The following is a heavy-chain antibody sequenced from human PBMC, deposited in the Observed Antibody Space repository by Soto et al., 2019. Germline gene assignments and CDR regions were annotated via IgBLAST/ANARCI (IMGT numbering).Heavy chain of an antibody. CDR1: GGTFSSYA. CDR3: ASSEGIAAADPTGYYYYGMDV. Sequence: GASVKVSFKACGGTFSSYAISWLRQAPGQGLEWMGGIIPIFGTANYAQKFQGRVTITADKSTSTAYMELSSLRSEDTAVYYCASSEGIAAADPTGYYYYGMDVWGQGTTVTVSS. CDR2: IIPIFGTA. D-gene: IGHD6-13*01. V-gene: IGHV1-69*06. J-gene: IGHJ6*02.